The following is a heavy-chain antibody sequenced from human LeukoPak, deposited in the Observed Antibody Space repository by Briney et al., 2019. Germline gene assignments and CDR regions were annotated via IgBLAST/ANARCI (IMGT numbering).Heavy chain of an antibody. CDR2: IYYSGST. CDR3: ARSRGPNTFGGVHDY. V-gene: IGHV4-31*03. Sequence: SSETLSLTCTVSGGSISSGGYYWSWIRQHPGKGLEWIGYIYYSGSTYYNPSLKSRVTISVDTSKNQFSLKLSSVTAADTAVYYCARSRGPNTFGGVHDYWGQGTLGTVAS. D-gene: IGHD3-16*01. CDR1: GGSISSGGYY. J-gene: IGHJ4*02.